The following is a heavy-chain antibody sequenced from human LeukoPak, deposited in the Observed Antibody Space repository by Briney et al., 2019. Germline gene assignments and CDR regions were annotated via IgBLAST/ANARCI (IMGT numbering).Heavy chain of an antibody. J-gene: IGHJ4*02. CDR1: AFTFGDYA. CDR3: TPDVVDYYGSGSYYGGGT. V-gene: IGHV3-49*04. D-gene: IGHD3-10*01. CDR2: ISSKAYGGTT. Sequence: PGGSLRLACTASAFTFGDYAMRWVRQAPEKGLEWVGCISSKAYGGTTEYAASVKGRFTISRDDSKSIAYLQMNGLKTEDTAVYYCTPDVVDYYGSGSYYGGGTWGQGTLVTVSS.